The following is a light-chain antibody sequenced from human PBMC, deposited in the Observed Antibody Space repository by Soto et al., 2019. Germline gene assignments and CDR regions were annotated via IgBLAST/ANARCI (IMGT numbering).Light chain of an antibody. J-gene: IGKJ4*01. V-gene: IGKV1-33*01. CDR2: DES. CDR3: QQYENLPLT. Sequence: DIQMTQSPSSLSASVGDRVTITCQASQDINNYLNWYQQKPGKAPKLLIYDESNLETGVPSRFSGSGSGTDFTFTISSLQPEDIATYYCQQYENLPLTFGGGTKVEIK. CDR1: QDINNY.